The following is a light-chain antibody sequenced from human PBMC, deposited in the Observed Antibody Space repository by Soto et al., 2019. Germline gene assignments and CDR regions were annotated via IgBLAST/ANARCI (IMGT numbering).Light chain of an antibody. CDR2: AAS. J-gene: IGKJ1*01. V-gene: IGKV1-6*01. CDR1: QGIRKD. CDR3: LQDYNYPRT. Sequence: AIPMTQSPSSLSASVGDRVTITCRASQGIRKDLDWYQQKPGKAPKLLIYAASSLQSGVPSRFSGSGSGTDFTLTISSLQPEDFATYYCLQDYNYPRTFGQGTKVEIK.